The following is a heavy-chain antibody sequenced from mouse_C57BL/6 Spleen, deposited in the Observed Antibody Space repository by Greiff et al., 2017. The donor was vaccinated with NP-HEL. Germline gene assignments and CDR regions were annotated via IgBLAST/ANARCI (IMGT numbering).Heavy chain of an antibody. CDR3: ARSGSSLAWCAY. Sequence: EVQLQQSGPVLVKPGASVKMSCKASGYTFTDYYMNWVKQSHGKSLEWIGVINPYNGGTSYNQKFKGKATLTVDKSSSTAYMELNSLTSEDSAVYYCARSGSSLAWCAYWGQGTLVTVSA. CDR1: GYTFTDYY. D-gene: IGHD1-3*01. J-gene: IGHJ3*01. CDR2: INPYNGGT. V-gene: IGHV1-19*01.